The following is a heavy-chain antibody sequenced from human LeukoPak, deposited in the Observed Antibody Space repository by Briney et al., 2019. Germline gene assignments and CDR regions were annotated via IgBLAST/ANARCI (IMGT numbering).Heavy chain of an antibody. J-gene: IGHJ3*02. V-gene: IGHV3-21*01. CDR1: GFTFSSYT. CDR3: ARDTSRGVFDI. D-gene: IGHD2-8*01. Sequence: GGSLRLSCVASGFTFSSYTMNWVRQAPGKGLEWVSSISSGSSYIYYADSVKGRFTISRDNAENSLYVQMNSLRAEDTAMYYCARDTSRGVFDIWGQGTMVTVSS. CDR2: ISSGSSYI.